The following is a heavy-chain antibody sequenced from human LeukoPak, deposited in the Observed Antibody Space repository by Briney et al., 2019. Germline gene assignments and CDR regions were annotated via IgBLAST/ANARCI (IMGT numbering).Heavy chain of an antibody. Sequence: GGSLRLSCAASGFTFSSYWMHWVRQVPGKGLEWVSAISGSGGSTSYADSVKGRITISRDNSKNTLYLQMNSLRAEDTAVYYCAKDWYDSWGQGTLVTVSS. CDR2: ISGSGGST. V-gene: IGHV3-23*01. CDR3: AKDWYDS. J-gene: IGHJ5*01. CDR1: GFTFSSYW.